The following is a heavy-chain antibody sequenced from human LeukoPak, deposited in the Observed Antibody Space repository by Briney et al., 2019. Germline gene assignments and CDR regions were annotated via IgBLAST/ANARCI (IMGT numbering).Heavy chain of an antibody. CDR3: ARDISYDFWSGYYGDY. J-gene: IGHJ4*02. V-gene: IGHV3-9*01. CDR2: ISWNGVTI. CDR1: GFTFDGYA. D-gene: IGHD3-3*01. Sequence: QPGRSLRLSCAASGFTFDGYAMHWVRQAPGKSLEWVSGISWNGVTIGYADSVKGRFTISRDNAKNTLYLQMNSLRAEDTAVYYCARDISYDFWSGYYGDYWGQGTLVTVSS.